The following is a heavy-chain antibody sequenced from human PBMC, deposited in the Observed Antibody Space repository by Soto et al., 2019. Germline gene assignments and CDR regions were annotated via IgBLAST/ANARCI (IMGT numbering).Heavy chain of an antibody. J-gene: IGHJ5*02. CDR1: GASISSGDYY. D-gene: IGHD3-22*01. CDR2: IYDSGST. Sequence: QVQLQESGPGLVKPSQTLSLTCSVSGASISSGDYYWSWIRQHPGKGLEWIGYIYDSGSTYYNPSLKSRVTISVETSKNQYSLMLSSVTAADTAVYYCASIYDSSGYYFGNNWFDPWGQGTLVTVSS. CDR3: ASIYDSSGYYFGNNWFDP. V-gene: IGHV4-31*03.